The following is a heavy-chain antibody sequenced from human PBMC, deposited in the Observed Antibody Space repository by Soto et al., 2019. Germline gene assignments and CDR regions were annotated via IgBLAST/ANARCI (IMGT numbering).Heavy chain of an antibody. V-gene: IGHV4-59*01. CDR1: GGSISSYY. CDR2: IYYSGST. Sequence: SETLSLTCTVSGGSISSYYWSWIRQPPGKGLEWIGYIYYSGSTNYNPSLKSRVTISVDTSKNQFSLKLSSVTAADTAVYYCARDLGSTSWEGWFDPWGQGTLVTVPS. J-gene: IGHJ5*02. D-gene: IGHD2-2*01. CDR3: ARDLGSTSWEGWFDP.